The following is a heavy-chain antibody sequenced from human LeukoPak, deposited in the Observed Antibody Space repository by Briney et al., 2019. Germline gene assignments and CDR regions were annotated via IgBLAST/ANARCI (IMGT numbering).Heavy chain of an antibody. V-gene: IGHV1-69*13. CDR1: GGTFSSYA. Sequence: GASVKVSCKASGGTFSSYAISWVRQAPGQGLEWMGGIIPIFSTTNYAQKFQGRVTITADESTSTAYMELSSLRFEDTAVYYCAREMLAYCGGDCNYPFGYWGQGTLVTVSS. CDR2: IIPIFSTT. CDR3: AREMLAYCGGDCNYPFGY. D-gene: IGHD2-21*02. J-gene: IGHJ4*02.